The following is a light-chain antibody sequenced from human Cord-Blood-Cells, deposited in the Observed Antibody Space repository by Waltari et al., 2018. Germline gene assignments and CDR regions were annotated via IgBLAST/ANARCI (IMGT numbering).Light chain of an antibody. CDR2: KAS. CDR1: QSISSW. J-gene: IGKJ2*01. Sequence: DIQMTPSPSTLSASVGDRVPITCRASQSISSWLAWYQQKPGKAPKLLIYKASSLESGVPSRFSGSGSGTEFTLTISSLQPDDFATYYCQQYNSYSPYTFGQGTKLEIK. CDR3: QQYNSYSPYT. V-gene: IGKV1-5*03.